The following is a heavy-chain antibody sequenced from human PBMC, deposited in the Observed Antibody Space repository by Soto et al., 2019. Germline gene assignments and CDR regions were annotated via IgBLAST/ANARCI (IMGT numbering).Heavy chain of an antibody. CDR1: GGTFNGHS. CDR2: IIPMFNTS. Sequence: QVQLVQSGAEVKKPGSSVKVSCKASGGTFNGHSFSWVRQAPGQGLEWMGSIIPMFNTSTYAQRFQGRVTITADESTTTAYMDLSSLTSEDTAVYYCTSDVTVLVGADSAFDIWGQGTMVTVSS. CDR3: TSDVTVLVGADSAFDI. D-gene: IGHD4-17*01. V-gene: IGHV1-69*01. J-gene: IGHJ3*02.